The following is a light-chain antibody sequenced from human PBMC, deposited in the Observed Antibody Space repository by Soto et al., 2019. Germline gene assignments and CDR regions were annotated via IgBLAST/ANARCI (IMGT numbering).Light chain of an antibody. Sequence: DIQLTPSPSFLSASVGDRVTITCRASQGISSHLAWYQQKPGKAPKLLIYAASTLQSGVPSRFSGSGSETEFTLTNSILQHEDFATYYCQQLNSYPITVGQGTRLEIK. CDR1: QGISSH. V-gene: IGKV1-9*01. J-gene: IGKJ5*01. CDR2: AAS. CDR3: QQLNSYPIT.